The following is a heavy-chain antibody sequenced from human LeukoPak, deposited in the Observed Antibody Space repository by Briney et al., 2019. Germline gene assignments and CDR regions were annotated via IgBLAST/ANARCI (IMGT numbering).Heavy chain of an antibody. Sequence: PGGSLRLSCAASGFTFSSHGIHWVRQAPGKGLEWVAFISYDGSYEYYADSVKGRFTISRDNSKNTLYLHMNSLRPEDTAVYYCAKDLYYYDKGGFDYWGQGTLVTVSS. CDR2: ISYDGSYE. V-gene: IGHV3-30*18. D-gene: IGHD3-22*01. J-gene: IGHJ4*02. CDR1: GFTFSSHG. CDR3: AKDLYYYDKGGFDY.